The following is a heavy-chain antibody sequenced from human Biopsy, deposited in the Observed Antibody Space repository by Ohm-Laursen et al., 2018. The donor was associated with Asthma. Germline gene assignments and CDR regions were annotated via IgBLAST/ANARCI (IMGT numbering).Heavy chain of an antibody. CDR3: AKDVFPGWELRRGPDY. J-gene: IGHJ4*02. CDR2: ISFDGSNK. CDR1: GFTFSNYD. D-gene: IGHD1-26*01. Sequence: SLRLSCSASGFTFSNYDMHWVRQAPGKGLDWVAVISFDGSNKNYTDSVKGRFTISRDNSRDTLHLQMNSLRAEDTAVYYCAKDVFPGWELRRGPDYWGQGTLVTVSS. V-gene: IGHV3-30*18.